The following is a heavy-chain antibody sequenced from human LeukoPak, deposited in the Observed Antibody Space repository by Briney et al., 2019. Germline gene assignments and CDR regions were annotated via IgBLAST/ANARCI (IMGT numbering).Heavy chain of an antibody. J-gene: IGHJ4*02. V-gene: IGHV3-48*03. CDR3: ARDLMVRGVTLSSPYFDY. Sequence: PGGSLRLSCAASGFTFSSYEMNWVRQAPGKGLEWVSYISSSGSTIYYADSVKGRFTISRDNAKNSLYLQMNSLRAEDTAVYYCARDLMVRGVTLSSPYFDYWGQGTLVTVSS. CDR1: GFTFSSYE. D-gene: IGHD3-10*01. CDR2: ISSSGSTI.